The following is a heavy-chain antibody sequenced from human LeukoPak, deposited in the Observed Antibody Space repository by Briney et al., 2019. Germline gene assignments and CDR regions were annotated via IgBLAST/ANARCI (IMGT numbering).Heavy chain of an antibody. D-gene: IGHD3-3*01. CDR2: IIPIPGIA. V-gene: IGHV1-69*04. Sequence: SVKVSCKASGYTFTGYYMHWVRQAPGQGLEWMGRIIPIPGIANYAQKFQGRVTITADKSTSTAYMELSSLRSEDTAVYYCARDENYDFWSGYPTNNWFDPWGQGTLVTVSS. CDR3: ARDENYDFWSGYPTNNWFDP. J-gene: IGHJ5*02. CDR1: GYTFTGYY.